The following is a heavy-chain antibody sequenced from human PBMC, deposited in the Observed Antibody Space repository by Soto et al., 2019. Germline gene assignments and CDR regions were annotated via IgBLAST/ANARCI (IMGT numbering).Heavy chain of an antibody. CDR1: GGTFSSYA. V-gene: IGHV1-69*12. D-gene: IGHD2-15*01. CDR2: IIPIFGTA. Sequence: QVQLVQSGAEVKKPGSSVKVSCKASGGTFSSYAISWVRQAPGQGLEWMGGIIPIFGTADYAQKFQGRVTITADESTSTAYMELSSLRSEDTAVYYCAGHGSGVPGYYNGMDVWGQGTTVTVSS. J-gene: IGHJ6*02. CDR3: AGHGSGVPGYYNGMDV.